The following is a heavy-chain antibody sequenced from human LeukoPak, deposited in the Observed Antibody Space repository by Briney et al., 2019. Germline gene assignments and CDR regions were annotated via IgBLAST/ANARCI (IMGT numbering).Heavy chain of an antibody. CDR2: MNPNSGNT. V-gene: IGHV1-8*01. CDR1: GYTFTSYD. D-gene: IGHD1-26*01. CDR3: ASFSGSYRTYYYYYGMDV. J-gene: IGHJ6*02. Sequence: ASVKVSCKASGYTFTSYDINWVRQATGQGLEWMGWMNPNSGNTGYAQKFQGRVTMTRNTSISTAYMELSSLRSEDTAVYYCASFSGSYRTYYYYYGMDVWGQGTTVTVSS.